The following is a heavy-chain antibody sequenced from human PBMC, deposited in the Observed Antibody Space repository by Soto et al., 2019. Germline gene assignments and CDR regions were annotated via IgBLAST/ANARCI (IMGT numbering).Heavy chain of an antibody. CDR3: ARDSQVDGSGYV. V-gene: IGHV1-69*13. CDR1: GGTFSSYA. CDR2: IIPIFGSA. D-gene: IGHD3-10*01. Sequence: GASVKVSCKASGGTFSSYAISWVRQAPGQGLEWMGGIIPIFGSANYAQIFQGRVTITADESTSTAYMELSSPRSEDTAVYYCARDSQVDGSGYVWGQGTTVTVAS. J-gene: IGHJ6*02.